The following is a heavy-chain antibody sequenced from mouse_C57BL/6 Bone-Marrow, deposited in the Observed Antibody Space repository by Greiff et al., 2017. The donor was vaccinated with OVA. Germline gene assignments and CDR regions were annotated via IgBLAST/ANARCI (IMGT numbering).Heavy chain of an antibody. CDR1: GYTFTSYW. D-gene: IGHD2-5*01. Sequence: QVQLQQPGAELVKPGASVKLSCKASGYTFTSYWITWVKQRPGQGLEWIGDIYPGSGSTNYNEKFKSKATLTVDKSSSTAYMQLSSLTSEDSAVYYCAIVAHYYSNYSYDVGYWCQGTTLTVSS. V-gene: IGHV1-55*01. CDR2: IYPGSGST. CDR3: AIVAHYYSNYSYDVGY. J-gene: IGHJ2*01.